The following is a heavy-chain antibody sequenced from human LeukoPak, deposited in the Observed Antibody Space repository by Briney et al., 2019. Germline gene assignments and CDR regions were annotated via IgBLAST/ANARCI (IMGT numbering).Heavy chain of an antibody. CDR1: GFTFSSYS. J-gene: IGHJ4*02. Sequence: GGSLRLSCAASGFTFSSYSMNGVRQAPGKGLEWVSSISSSSSYIYYADSVKGRFTISRDNAKNSLYLQMNSLRAEDTAVYYCARVPLNTRNYDILTGYYFDYWGQGTLVTVSS. CDR3: ARVPLNTRNYDILTGYYFDY. V-gene: IGHV3-21*01. CDR2: ISSSSSYI. D-gene: IGHD3-9*01.